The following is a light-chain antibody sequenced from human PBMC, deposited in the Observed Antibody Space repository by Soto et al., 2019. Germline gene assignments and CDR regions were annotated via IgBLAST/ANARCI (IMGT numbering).Light chain of an antibody. Sequence: DNQLTQSPSSISASVGDRVTITCRASQAVNSWLAWFQQKPGMAPKLVIYDVYSLQSGVPSRFSGSGSGTEFTLTISSLQPEDFATYYCQQSNNHPISFGQGTRLEIK. V-gene: IGKV1-12*01. J-gene: IGKJ5*01. CDR2: DVY. CDR3: QQSNNHPIS. CDR1: QAVNSW.